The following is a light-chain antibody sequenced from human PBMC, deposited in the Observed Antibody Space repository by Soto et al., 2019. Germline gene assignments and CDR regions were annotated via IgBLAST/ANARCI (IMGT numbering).Light chain of an antibody. Sequence: EIVMTQSPATLSVSPGERATLSCRASQCVSSNLAWYQQKPGQAPRLLIYGASTRATGIPARFSGSGSGTEFTLTISSLQSEDFAVYYCQQYNNWSPFTFGPGTKVDIK. V-gene: IGKV3-15*01. CDR2: GAS. CDR3: QQYNNWSPFT. CDR1: QCVSSN. J-gene: IGKJ3*01.